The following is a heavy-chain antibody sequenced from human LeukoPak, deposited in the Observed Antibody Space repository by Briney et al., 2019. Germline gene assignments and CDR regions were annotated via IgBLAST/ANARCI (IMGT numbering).Heavy chain of an antibody. Sequence: ASVKVSCKGCVYTFTSYYMHWVRQAPGQGLEWMGIINPSGGSTSYAQRFQGRVTMTRDTSTSTVYMELSSLRSEDTAVYYCARVDRGSGSRLDYWGQGTLVTVYS. CDR2: INPSGGST. D-gene: IGHD3-10*01. V-gene: IGHV1-46*01. CDR1: VYTFTSYY. J-gene: IGHJ4*02. CDR3: ARVDRGSGSRLDY.